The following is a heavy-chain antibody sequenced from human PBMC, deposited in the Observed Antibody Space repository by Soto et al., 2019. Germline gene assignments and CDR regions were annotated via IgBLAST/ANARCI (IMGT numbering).Heavy chain of an antibody. Sequence: ASVKVSCKASGGTFSSYAISWVRQAPGQGLEWMGGIIPILGIANYALKFQGRVTITADKSTSTAYMERSSLRSEDTAVYYCARDNDYGGNSAFDIWGQGTMVTVSS. J-gene: IGHJ3*02. CDR2: IIPILGIA. V-gene: IGHV1-69*10. CDR1: GGTFSSYA. CDR3: ARDNDYGGNSAFDI. D-gene: IGHD4-17*01.